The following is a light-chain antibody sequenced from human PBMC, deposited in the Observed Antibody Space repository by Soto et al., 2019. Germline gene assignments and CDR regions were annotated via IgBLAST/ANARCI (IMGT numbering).Light chain of an antibody. CDR1: QSVSSSY. J-gene: IGKJ1*01. CDR2: VAS. CDR3: QQYGRSPPVT. Sequence: EIVLTQSPGTLSLSPGERATLSCRASQSVSSSYLAWYQQKPGQAPRLLIYVASSRATGIPDRFSGSGSGTDFTLTISRLEPEDFLVYYCQQYGRSPPVTFGQGTKVEI. V-gene: IGKV3-20*01.